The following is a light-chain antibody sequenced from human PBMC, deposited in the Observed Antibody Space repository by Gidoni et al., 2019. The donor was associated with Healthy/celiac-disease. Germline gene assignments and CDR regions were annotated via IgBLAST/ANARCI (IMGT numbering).Light chain of an antibody. CDR3: QQSYSTPIT. V-gene: IGKV1-39*01. CDR2: AAS. J-gene: IGKJ5*01. Sequence: DIQMTQSPSSLSASVGDRVTITCRASQSISSYLNWYQQKQGKDPELLIYAASSLQSGVPSRFSGSGSGTDFTLTIGSLQPEDFATYYCQQSYSTPITFGQETRLEIK. CDR1: QSISSY.